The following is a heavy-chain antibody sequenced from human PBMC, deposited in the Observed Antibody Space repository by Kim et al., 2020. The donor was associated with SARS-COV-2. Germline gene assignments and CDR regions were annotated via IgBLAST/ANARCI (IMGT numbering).Heavy chain of an antibody. D-gene: IGHD3-10*01. J-gene: IGHJ6*02. CDR3: AREGILWFGEMVYGMDV. Sequence: VKGRLPISRDNSKNTLYLQMNSLRAEDTAVYYCAREGILWFGEMVYGMDVWGQGTTVTVSS. V-gene: IGHV3-30*01.